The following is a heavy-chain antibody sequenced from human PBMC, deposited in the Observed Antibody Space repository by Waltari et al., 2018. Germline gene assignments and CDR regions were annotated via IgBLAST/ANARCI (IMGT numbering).Heavy chain of an antibody. D-gene: IGHD5-12*01. Sequence: QLQLQESGPGLVKPSETRSLTCTVSGGSIRSSSYDWGWIRQPPGKGLEWIGSIYYSGSTYYNPSLKSRVTISVDTSKNQFSLKLSSVTAADTAVYYCARLRGYDYGYWGQGTLVTVSS. J-gene: IGHJ4*02. CDR2: IYYSGST. CDR3: ARLRGYDYGY. CDR1: GGSIRSSSYD. V-gene: IGHV4-39*07.